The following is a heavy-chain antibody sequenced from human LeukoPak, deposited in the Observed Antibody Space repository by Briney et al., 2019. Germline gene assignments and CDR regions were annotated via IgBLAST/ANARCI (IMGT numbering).Heavy chain of an antibody. J-gene: IGHJ4*02. CDR1: GFTFDDYA. Sequence: GGSLRLSCAASGFTFDDYAMHWVRQAPGKGLEWVSGISWNSGSIGYADSVKGRFTISRDNAKNSLYLQMNSLRAEDTAVYYCARAYGTDSYGDYAPFDYWGQGTLVTVSS. CDR3: ARAYGTDSYGDYAPFDY. V-gene: IGHV3-9*01. D-gene: IGHD4-17*01. CDR2: ISWNSGSI.